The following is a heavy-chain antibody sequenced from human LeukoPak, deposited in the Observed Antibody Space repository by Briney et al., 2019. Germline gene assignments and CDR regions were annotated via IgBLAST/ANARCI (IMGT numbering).Heavy chain of an antibody. V-gene: IGHV3-11*06. CDR1: GFTFSDYY. CDR3: ARDPIVVVPAATGHYYYYYGMDV. J-gene: IGHJ6*04. D-gene: IGHD2-2*01. Sequence: GGSLRLSCAASGFTFSDYYMSWIRQAPGKGLEWVSYISSSSSYTNYADSVKCRFTISRDNAKNSLYLQMNSLRAEDTAVYYCARDPIVVVPAATGHYYYYYGMDVWGKGTTVTVSS. CDR2: ISSSSSYT.